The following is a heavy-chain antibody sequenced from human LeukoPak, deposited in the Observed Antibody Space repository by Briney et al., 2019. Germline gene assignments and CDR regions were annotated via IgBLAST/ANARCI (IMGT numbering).Heavy chain of an antibody. J-gene: IGHJ4*02. Sequence: GGSLRLSCAASGFTFSSYSMNWVRQAPGKGLEWVSSISSSSSYIYYADSVKGRFTISRDNAKNSLYLQMNSLRAEDTAVYYCARGVGGSGWYEAFDYWGQGTLVTVSS. CDR2: ISSSSSYI. D-gene: IGHD6-19*01. V-gene: IGHV3-21*01. CDR1: GFTFSSYS. CDR3: ARGVGGSGWYEAFDY.